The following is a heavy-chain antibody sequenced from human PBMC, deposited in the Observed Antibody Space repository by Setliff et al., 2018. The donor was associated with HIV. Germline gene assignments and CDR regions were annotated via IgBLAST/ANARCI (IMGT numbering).Heavy chain of an antibody. CDR1: GYRFIGHY. D-gene: IGHD2-21*01. J-gene: IGHJ4*01. CDR3: ATGIPSDLDY. V-gene: IGHV1-2*02. CDR2: INPETGDP. Sequence: ASVKVSCKTSGYRFIGHYLHWVRLAPGQGPEWVGWINPETGDPNYAQKFRGRVLMIRDTSITTAFLHVAKLTSDDTAIYYCATGIPSDLDYWGQGTLVTVSS.